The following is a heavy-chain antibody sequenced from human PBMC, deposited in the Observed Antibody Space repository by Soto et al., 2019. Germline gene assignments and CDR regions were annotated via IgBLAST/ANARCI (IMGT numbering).Heavy chain of an antibody. CDR1: GFSVNSNY. V-gene: IGHV3-66*04. CDR3: AKLPDRTFSDYGSGHPFDP. Sequence: VGSLRLSCAASGFSVNSNYMNWVRQAPGKGLEWVSVIYSGGSTYYADSVKGRFTISRDNSKNTLYLQMNSLRAEDTAVYYCAKLPDRTFSDYGSGHPFDPWGQGTLVTVSS. D-gene: IGHD3-10*01. J-gene: IGHJ5*02. CDR2: IYSGGST.